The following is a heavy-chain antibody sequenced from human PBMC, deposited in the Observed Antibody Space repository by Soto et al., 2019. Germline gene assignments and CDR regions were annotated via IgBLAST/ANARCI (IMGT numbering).Heavy chain of an antibody. Sequence: SETLSLTCTVSGGSISSYYWSWIRQPPGKGLEWIGYIYYSESTNYNPSLKSRVTISVDTSKNQFSLKLSSVTAADTAVYYCARDVGVTIFGVVKENWFDPWGQGTLVTVSS. CDR3: ARDVGVTIFGVVKENWFDP. CDR2: IYYSEST. D-gene: IGHD3-3*01. CDR1: GGSISSYY. J-gene: IGHJ5*02. V-gene: IGHV4-59*01.